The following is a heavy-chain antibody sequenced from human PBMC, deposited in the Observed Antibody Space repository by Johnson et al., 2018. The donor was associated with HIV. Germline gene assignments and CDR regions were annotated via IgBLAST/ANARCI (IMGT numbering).Heavy chain of an antibody. CDR3: AKGYYYDSKDAFNI. CDR2: ISGSGGRT. D-gene: IGHD3-22*01. CDR1: GFTFSSYA. J-gene: IGHJ3*02. Sequence: MLLVESGGGVVQPGRSLRLSCAASGFTFSSYAMSWVRQAPGKGLEWVSVISGSGGRTYYADSVKGRFTISRDNSKNTLYLHMNSLRAEDTAVYYCAKGYYYDSKDAFNIWGQGTMVTVSS. V-gene: IGHV3-23*04.